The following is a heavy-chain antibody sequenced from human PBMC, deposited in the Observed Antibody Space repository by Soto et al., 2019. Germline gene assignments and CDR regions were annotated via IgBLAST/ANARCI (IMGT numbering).Heavy chain of an antibody. V-gene: IGHV4-34*01. J-gene: IGHJ4*02. CDR3: ASETRFPRPYYFDY. CDR1: GGSFSGYY. D-gene: IGHD2-21*01. CDR2: INHSGST. Sequence: SETLSLTCAVYGGSFSGYYWSWIRQPPGKGLEWIGEINHSGSTNYNPSLKSRVTISVDTSKNQFSLKLSSVTAADTAVYYCASETRFPRPYYFDYWGQGTLVTVSS.